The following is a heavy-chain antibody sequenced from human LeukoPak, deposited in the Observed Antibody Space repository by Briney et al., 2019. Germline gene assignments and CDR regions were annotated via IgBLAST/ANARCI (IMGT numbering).Heavy chain of an antibody. V-gene: IGHV1-2*02. CDR2: INPNSGGT. CDR3: ARYGNWGSLRGAFDI. J-gene: IGHJ3*02. D-gene: IGHD7-27*01. CDR1: GYTLTVYY. Sequence: ASVKVSSKASGYTLTVYYMNWVRQAPGQGREWMGWINPNSGGTNYAQNFQGRVTMTRDTSISTAYMELSSLRYDDTAVYYCARYGNWGSLRGAFDIWGQGTMVTVSS.